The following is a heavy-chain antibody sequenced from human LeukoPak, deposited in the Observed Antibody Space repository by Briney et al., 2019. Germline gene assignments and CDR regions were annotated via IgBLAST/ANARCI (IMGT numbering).Heavy chain of an antibody. V-gene: IGHV3-23*01. CDR1: GFTFSTYA. Sequence: GGSLRVSCAASGFTFSTYAMSWVRQAPGKGLEWVSVISGSGGSTYYADSVKGRFTISRDNSHNTLNLQMYSLRADDTAVYYCATQLTRGVRSYMDVWGKGTTVTVSS. J-gene: IGHJ6*03. D-gene: IGHD3-10*01. CDR3: ATQLTRGVRSYMDV. CDR2: ISGSGGST.